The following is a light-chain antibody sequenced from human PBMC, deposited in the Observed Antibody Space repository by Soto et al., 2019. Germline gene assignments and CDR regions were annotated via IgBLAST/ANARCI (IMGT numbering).Light chain of an antibody. J-gene: IGKJ2*01. CDR2: DAS. Sequence: DIQMTQSPSTLSASVGDRVTITCRASEKIHSWLAWYQQKQGRAPKLLIYDASTLEGGVSSRLGGSGTGTEFTLTISSLQPDDFATYYCQQYHTYSYTFGQGTKLEIK. CDR3: QQYHTYSYT. V-gene: IGKV1-5*01. CDR1: EKIHSW.